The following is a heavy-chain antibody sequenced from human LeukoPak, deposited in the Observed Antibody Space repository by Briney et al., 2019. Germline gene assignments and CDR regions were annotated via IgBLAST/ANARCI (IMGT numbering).Heavy chain of an antibody. D-gene: IGHD5-12*01. CDR3: ARDVEVNMVATGLDY. CDR2: IWYDGSNK. Sequence: QSGGPVTLLCAASGFICSRCGRLWLRQATGKGREWVAVIWYDGSNKYYADSVKGRFTISIDNSKNTLYLQMNSLRAEDTAVYYCARDVEVNMVATGLDYWGQGTLVTVSS. J-gene: IGHJ4*02. V-gene: IGHV3-33*01. CDR1: GFICSRCG.